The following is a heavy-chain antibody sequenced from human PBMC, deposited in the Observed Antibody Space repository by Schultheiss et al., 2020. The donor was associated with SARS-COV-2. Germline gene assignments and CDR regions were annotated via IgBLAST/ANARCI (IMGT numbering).Heavy chain of an antibody. CDR1: GFTFSSYS. Sequence: GGSLRLSCAASGFTFSSYSMNWVRQAPGKGLEWVSYISSSGSTIYYADSVKGRFTISRDNAKNSLYLQMNSLRAEDTAVYYCARDLHYYDSSGYGMGDDAFDIWGQGTMVTVSS. CDR2: ISSSGSTI. J-gene: IGHJ3*02. V-gene: IGHV3-48*04. D-gene: IGHD3-22*01. CDR3: ARDLHYYDSSGYGMGDDAFDI.